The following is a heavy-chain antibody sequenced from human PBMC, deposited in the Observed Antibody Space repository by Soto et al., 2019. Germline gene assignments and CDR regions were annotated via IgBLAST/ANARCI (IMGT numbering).Heavy chain of an antibody. D-gene: IGHD2-15*01. J-gene: IGHJ5*02. CDR2: ISYDGSNK. CDR1: GFTFSSYA. V-gene: IGHV3-30-3*01. Sequence: PGGSLRLSXAASGFTFSSYAMHWVRQAPGKGLEWVAVISYDGSNKYYADSVKGRFTISRDNSKNTLYLQMNSLRAEDTAVYYCARDLPVYCSGGSCYRKSRFDPWGQGTLVTVSS. CDR3: ARDLPVYCSGGSCYRKSRFDP.